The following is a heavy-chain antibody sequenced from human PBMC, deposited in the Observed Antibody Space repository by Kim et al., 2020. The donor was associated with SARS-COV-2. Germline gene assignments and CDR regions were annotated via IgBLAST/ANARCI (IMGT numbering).Heavy chain of an antibody. Sequence: ASVKVSCKASVYTFTSYGISWVRQAPGQGLEWMGWISAYNGNTNYAQKLQGRVTMTTDTSTSTAYMELRGLRSDDTAVYYCARGSGSYYISYNYGMDVWGQGTTVTVSS. V-gene: IGHV1-18*01. J-gene: IGHJ6*02. D-gene: IGHD3-10*01. CDR1: VYTFTSYG. CDR3: ARGSGSYYISYNYGMDV. CDR2: ISAYNGNT.